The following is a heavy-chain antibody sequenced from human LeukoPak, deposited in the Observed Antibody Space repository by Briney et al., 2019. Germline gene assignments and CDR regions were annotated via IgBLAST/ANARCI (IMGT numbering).Heavy chain of an antibody. CDR1: GYSFTSYW. D-gene: IGHD4-17*01. CDR2: IYPGDSDT. J-gene: IGHJ3*02. CDR3: ARLPDYGDYYDAFDI. V-gene: IGHV5-51*01. Sequence: GESLKISCKGSGYSFTSYWIGWVRRMPGKGLEWMGIIYPGDSDTSYSPSFQGQVTISADKSISTAYLQWSSLKASDTAMYYCARLPDYGDYYDAFDIWGQGTMVTVSS.